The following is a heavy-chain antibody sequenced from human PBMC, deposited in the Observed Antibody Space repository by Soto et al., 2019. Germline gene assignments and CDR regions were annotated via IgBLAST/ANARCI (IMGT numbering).Heavy chain of an antibody. Sequence: ASVKVSCKASGYTFTSYGISWVRQAPGQGLEWMGWISAYNGNTNYAQKLQGRVTMTTDTSTSTAYMELRSLRSDDTAVYYCARENELGPPYYYYYGMDVWGQGTTVTVSS. CDR2: ISAYNGNT. D-gene: IGHD6-6*01. CDR3: ARENELGPPYYYYYGMDV. J-gene: IGHJ6*02. CDR1: GYTFTSYG. V-gene: IGHV1-18*01.